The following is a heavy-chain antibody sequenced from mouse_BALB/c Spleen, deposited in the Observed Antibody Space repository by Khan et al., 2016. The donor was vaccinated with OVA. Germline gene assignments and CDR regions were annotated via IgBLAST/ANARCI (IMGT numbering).Heavy chain of an antibody. CDR3: ARSGGNFHWYFDV. Sequence: EVQLVESGGGLVQPGGSRKLSCAASGFTFSSFGMHWVRQAPKKGLEWVAYMSSGSSTIYYVDTVTGRFTISRDNPKNTMFLQMTSLRSEDTAMYYCARSGGNFHWYFDVWGAGTSGTVSS. CDR1: GFTFSSFG. D-gene: IGHD2-1*01. CDR2: MSSGSSTI. J-gene: IGHJ1*01. V-gene: IGHV5-17*02.